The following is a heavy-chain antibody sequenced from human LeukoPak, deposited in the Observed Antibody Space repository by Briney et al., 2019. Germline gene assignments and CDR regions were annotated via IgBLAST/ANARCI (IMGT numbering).Heavy chain of an antibody. CDR2: INPNSGGT. V-gene: IGHV1-2*02. J-gene: IGHJ4*02. CDR3: ARVGIFGVVIINYFDY. D-gene: IGHD3-3*01. CDR1: GYTFTGYY. Sequence: ASVNVSCKASGYTFTGYYMHWVRQAPGQGLEWMGWINPNSGGTNYAQKFQGRVTMTRDTSISTAYMELSRLRSDDTAVYYCARVGIFGVVIINYFDYWGQGTLVTVSS.